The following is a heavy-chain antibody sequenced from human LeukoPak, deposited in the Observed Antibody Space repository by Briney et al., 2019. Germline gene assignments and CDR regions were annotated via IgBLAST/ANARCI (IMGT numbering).Heavy chain of an antibody. CDR1: GGSFSGYY. J-gene: IGHJ4*02. D-gene: IGHD6-13*01. V-gene: IGHV4-34*01. Sequence: SETLSLTCAVYGGSFSGYYWSWIRQPPGKGLEWIGEINHSGSTNYNPSLKSRVTISVDTSKNQFSLKLSSVTAADTAVYYCARESPGEAAGTYYFDYWGQGTLVTVSS. CDR2: INHSGST. CDR3: ARESPGEAAGTYYFDY.